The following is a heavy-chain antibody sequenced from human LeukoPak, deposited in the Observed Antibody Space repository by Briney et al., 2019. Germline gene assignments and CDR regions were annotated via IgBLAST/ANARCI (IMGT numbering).Heavy chain of an antibody. CDR2: INSDGSST. J-gene: IGHJ4*02. Sequence: PGGSLRLSCAASGNYWMHWVRQAPGKGLVWVSHINSDGSSTSYADSVKGRFTISRDNAKNTLYLQMNSLRAEDTAVYYCARDLIRGGQGTLVTVSS. V-gene: IGHV3-74*01. CDR3: ARDLIR. CDR1: GNYW.